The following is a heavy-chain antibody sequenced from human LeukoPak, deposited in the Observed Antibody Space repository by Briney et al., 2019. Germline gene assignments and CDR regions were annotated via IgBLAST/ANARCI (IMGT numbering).Heavy chain of an antibody. V-gene: IGHV3-21*04. CDR1: GFTFSSYS. D-gene: IGHD4-23*01. CDR2: ISSSSSYI. CDR3: ARQLTTVVTPFDY. J-gene: IGHJ4*02. Sequence: GGSLRLSCAASGFTFSSYSMNWVRQAPGKGLEWVSSISSSSSYIYYADSVKGRFTISRDNAKNSLYLQMNSLRAEDTAVYYCARQLTTVVTPFDYWGQGTLVTVSS.